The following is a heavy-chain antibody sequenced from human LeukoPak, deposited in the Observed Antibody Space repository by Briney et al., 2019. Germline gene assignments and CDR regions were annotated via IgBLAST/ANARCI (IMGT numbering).Heavy chain of an antibody. CDR3: AKDRHLYSNSLRH. CDR1: GFTFDDYA. CDR2: ITWNSGSI. D-gene: IGHD6-13*01. Sequence: GGSLRLSCAASGFTFDDYAMHWVRQAPGKGLEWVSGITWNSGSIGYADSVKGRFTISRDNAKNSLFLQMNSLRAEDTALYYCAKDRHLYSNSLRHWGQGTLVTVSS. J-gene: IGHJ1*01. V-gene: IGHV3-9*01.